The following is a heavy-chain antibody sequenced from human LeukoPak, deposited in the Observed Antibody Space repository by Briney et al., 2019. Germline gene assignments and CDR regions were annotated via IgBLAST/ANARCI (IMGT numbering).Heavy chain of an antibody. D-gene: IGHD3-10*01. V-gene: IGHV4-4*02. Sequence: SETLSLTCAVSGGSISSSNWWSWVRQPPGKGLEWIGEIYHSGSTNYNPSLKSRVTISVDKSKNQFSLKLSSVTAADTAVYYCARRGYYGSGSYYKTNWFDPWGQGTLVTVSS. J-gene: IGHJ5*02. CDR3: ARRGYYGSGSYYKTNWFDP. CDR1: GGSISSSNW. CDR2: IYHSGST.